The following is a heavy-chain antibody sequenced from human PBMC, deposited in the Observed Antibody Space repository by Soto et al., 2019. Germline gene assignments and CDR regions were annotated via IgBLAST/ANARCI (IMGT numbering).Heavy chain of an antibody. Sequence: GSLRLSCAASGFTFTSYWMTWVRQAPGKGLEWVANIKQDGSEKYYVDSVKGRSTISRDNAKNSLYLQMNSLRAEDTAVYYCARDYDSSGYYQDYWGQGTLVTVSS. CDR1: GFTFTSYW. CDR3: ARDYDSSGYYQDY. J-gene: IGHJ4*02. V-gene: IGHV3-7*01. D-gene: IGHD3-22*01. CDR2: IKQDGSEK.